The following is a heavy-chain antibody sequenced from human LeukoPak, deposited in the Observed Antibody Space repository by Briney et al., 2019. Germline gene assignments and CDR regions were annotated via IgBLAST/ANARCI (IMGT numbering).Heavy chain of an antibody. CDR1: GFTFSTYA. CDR2: ISDSGGAI. Sequence: GGSLRLTCAASGFTFSTYALNWVRQAPGKGLEWVSAISDSGGAIYYADSVKGRFTMSRDNSKNSLFLQMNSLRAEDTAVYCCARIGSAAFTDYWGQGTLVTVSS. J-gene: IGHJ4*02. D-gene: IGHD3-3*02. V-gene: IGHV3-23*01. CDR3: ARIGSAAFTDY.